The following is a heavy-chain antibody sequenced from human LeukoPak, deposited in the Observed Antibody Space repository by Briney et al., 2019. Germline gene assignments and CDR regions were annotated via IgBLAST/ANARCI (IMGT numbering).Heavy chain of an antibody. CDR2: IRYDGSNK. J-gene: IGHJ6*03. CDR1: GFTFSSYG. D-gene: IGHD6-13*01. Sequence: GGSLRLSCAASGFTFSSYGMYWVRQAPGKGLEWVAFIRYDGSNKYYADSVKGRFTISRDNAKNSLYLQMNSLRAEDTAVYYCARDTALYSSSWIYYMDVWGKGTTVTVSS. V-gene: IGHV3-30*02. CDR3: ARDTALYSSSWIYYMDV.